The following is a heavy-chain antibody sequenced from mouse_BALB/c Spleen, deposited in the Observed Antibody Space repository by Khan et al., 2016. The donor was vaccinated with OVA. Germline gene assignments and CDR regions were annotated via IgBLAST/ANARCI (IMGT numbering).Heavy chain of an antibody. CDR3: ARGYFGNYEFAY. CDR2: IFPATGTT. Sequence: QVQLQQSGAELVKPGASVKLSCKTSGYTFTSYWIQWVKQRPGQGLGWIGQIFPATGTTYYNENFKGKATRTIDTSSTTAYMQLSSLTSEDSAVYFCARGYFGNYEFAYWGQGTLVTVSA. J-gene: IGHJ3*01. V-gene: IGHV1S132*01. CDR1: GYTFTSYW. D-gene: IGHD2-1*01.